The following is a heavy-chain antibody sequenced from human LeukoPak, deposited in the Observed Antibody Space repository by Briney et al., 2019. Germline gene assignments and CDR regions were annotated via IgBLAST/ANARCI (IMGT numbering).Heavy chain of an antibody. CDR1: GFTFSDYY. J-gene: IGHJ4*02. D-gene: IGHD3-10*01. V-gene: IGHV3-11*01. CDR3: AKIGQLPTYYYGSGSYLDY. CDR2: ISSSGSTI. Sequence: GGSLRLSCAASGFTFSDYYMSWIRQAPGKGLEWVSYISSSGSTIYYADSVKGRFTISRDNAKNSLYLQMNSLRAEDTAVYYCAKIGQLPTYYYGSGSYLDYWGQGTLVTVSS.